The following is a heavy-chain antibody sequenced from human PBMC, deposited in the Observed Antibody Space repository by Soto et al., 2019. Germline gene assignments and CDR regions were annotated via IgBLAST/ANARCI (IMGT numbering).Heavy chain of an antibody. CDR3: ARLPRYCSSTSCSGYYYYGMDV. CDR1: GDSFTSYW. J-gene: IGHJ6*02. CDR2: IDPSDSYT. V-gene: IGHV5-10-1*01. D-gene: IGHD2-2*01. Sequence: PGESLKISCKVSGDSFTSYWISWVRQMPGKGLEWMGRIDPSDSYTNYSPSFQGHVTISADKSISTAYLQWSRLKASDTAMYYCARLPRYCSSTSCSGYYYYGMDVWGQGTTVTVSS.